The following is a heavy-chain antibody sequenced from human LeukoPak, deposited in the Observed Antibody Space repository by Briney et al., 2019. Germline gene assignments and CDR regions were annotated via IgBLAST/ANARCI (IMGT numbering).Heavy chain of an antibody. CDR3: ARDRFPACSSTSCPEYYYYYYMDV. D-gene: IGHD2-2*01. J-gene: IGHJ6*03. CDR2: IKQDGSEK. CDR1: GFTFSSYW. Sequence: PGGSLRLSCAASGFTFSSYWMSWVRQAPGKGLEWVANIKQDGSEKYYVDSVKGRFTISRDNAKNSLYLQMNSLRAEDTAVYYCARDRFPACSSTSCPEYYYYYYMDVWGKGTTVTVSS. V-gene: IGHV3-7*01.